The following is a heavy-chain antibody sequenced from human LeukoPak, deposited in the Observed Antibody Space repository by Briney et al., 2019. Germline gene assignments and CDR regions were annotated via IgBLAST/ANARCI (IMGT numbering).Heavy chain of an antibody. J-gene: IGHJ3*02. CDR1: GFTFSSYS. Sequence: GGSLRLSCAASGFTFSSYSMNWVRQAPGKGLVWVSRINSDGSSTSYADSVKGRFTISRDNAKNTLYLQMNSLRAEDTAVYYCARSKGATARAFDIWGQGTMVTVSS. CDR3: ARSKGATARAFDI. CDR2: INSDGSST. V-gene: IGHV3-74*01. D-gene: IGHD6-25*01.